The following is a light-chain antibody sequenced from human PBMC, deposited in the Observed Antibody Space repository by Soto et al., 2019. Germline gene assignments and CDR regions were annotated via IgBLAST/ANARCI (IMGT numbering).Light chain of an antibody. CDR2: DVS. Sequence: QSALTQPASVSGSPGLSIAISCNGTSSDVGGYNSVSWYQQHPGKAPKLMIYDVSNRPSGVSNRFSGSKSGNTASLTISGLQAEDEGYYYCSSYTTGVSYVFGTGTKLTVL. CDR1: SSDVGGYNS. V-gene: IGLV2-14*01. J-gene: IGLJ1*01. CDR3: SSYTTGVSYV.